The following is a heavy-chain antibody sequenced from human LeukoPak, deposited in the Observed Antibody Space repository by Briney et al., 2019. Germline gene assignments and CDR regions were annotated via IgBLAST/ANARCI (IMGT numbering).Heavy chain of an antibody. CDR1: GYTFTGYY. CDR3: ARDDYDILTGYYKGLDY. V-gene: IGHV1-2*02. Sequence: ASVKVSCRASGYTFTGYYMHWVRQAPGQGLEWMGWINPNSGGTNYAQKFQGRVTMTRDTSISTAYMELSRLRSDDTAVYYCARDDYDILTGYYKGLDYWSRGTLVTVSS. CDR2: INPNSGGT. D-gene: IGHD3-9*01. J-gene: IGHJ4*02.